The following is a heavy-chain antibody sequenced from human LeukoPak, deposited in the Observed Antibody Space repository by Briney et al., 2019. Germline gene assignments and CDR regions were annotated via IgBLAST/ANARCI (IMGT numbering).Heavy chain of an antibody. D-gene: IGHD3-16*01. CDR2: ISGGST. Sequence: GGSLRLSCAASGFTVSSNEMSWARQAPGKGLEWVSSISGGSTYYADSRKGRFTISRDNSKNTLHLQMNSLRAEDTAVYYCAGRRALDASFDYWGQGTLVTVSS. CDR3: AGRRALDASFDY. J-gene: IGHJ4*02. V-gene: IGHV3-38-3*01. CDR1: GFTVSSNE.